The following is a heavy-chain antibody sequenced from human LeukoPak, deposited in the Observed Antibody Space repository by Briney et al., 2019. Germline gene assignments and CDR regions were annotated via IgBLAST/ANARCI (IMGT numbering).Heavy chain of an antibody. J-gene: IGHJ3*02. CDR1: GFSLSTSGMC. D-gene: IGHD7-27*01. V-gene: IGHV2-70*11. CDR3: ARASGSRDAFDI. Sequence: SGPTLVNPTQTLTLTCTFSGFSLSTSGMCVSWIRQPPGKALEWLARIDWDDDKYYSTSLKTRLTISKDTSKNQVVLTMTNMEPVETAKYYCARASGSRDAFDIWGQGTMVTVSS. CDR2: IDWDDDK.